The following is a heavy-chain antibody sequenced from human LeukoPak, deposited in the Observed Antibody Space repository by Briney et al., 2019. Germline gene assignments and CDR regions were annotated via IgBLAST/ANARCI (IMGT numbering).Heavy chain of an antibody. D-gene: IGHD5-24*01. Sequence: PSETLSLTCTVSGGSFSDYYWSWIRQPPGKGLEWIGYIYYSGSSNYNPSLKSRVTLSVNTPKNQFSLKLRSVTAADTAVYYCASHLGGGWVQSQCWGQGTLVTVSS. CDR2: IYYSGSS. J-gene: IGHJ4*02. CDR3: ASHLGGGWVQSQC. V-gene: IGHV4-59*01. CDR1: GGSFSDYY.